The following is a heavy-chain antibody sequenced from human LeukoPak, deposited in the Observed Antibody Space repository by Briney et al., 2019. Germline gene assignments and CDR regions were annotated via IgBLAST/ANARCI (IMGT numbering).Heavy chain of an antibody. V-gene: IGHV5-51*01. J-gene: IGHJ5*02. CDR2: IYPGDSDT. Sequence: GESLKISCKGSGYSFTSYWIGWVRQMPGKGLEWMGIIYPGDSDTRYSPSFQGQVTISADKSISTAYLQWSSLKASDTAMYYCARHNELVVPAAIQVSWFDPWGQGTLVTVSS. CDR3: ARHNELVVPAAIQVSWFDP. D-gene: IGHD2-2*01. CDR1: GYSFTSYW.